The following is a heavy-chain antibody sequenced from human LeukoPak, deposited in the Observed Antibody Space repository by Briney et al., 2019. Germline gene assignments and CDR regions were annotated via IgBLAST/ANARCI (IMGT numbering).Heavy chain of an antibody. D-gene: IGHD3-10*01. J-gene: IGHJ5*02. CDR2: IYYSGST. CDR1: GGSISSYY. Sequence: SETLSLTCTVSGGSISSYYWSWIRQPPGKGLEWIGYIYYSGSTYYNPSLKSRVTISVDTSKNQFSLKLSSVTAADTAVYYCARVGLLWFGGVNWFDPWGQGTLVTVSS. V-gene: IGHV4-30-4*01. CDR3: ARVGLLWFGGVNWFDP.